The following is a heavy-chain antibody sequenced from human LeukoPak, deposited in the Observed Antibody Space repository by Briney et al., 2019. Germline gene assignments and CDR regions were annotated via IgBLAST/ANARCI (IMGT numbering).Heavy chain of an antibody. D-gene: IGHD5-12*01. Sequence: APVKVSFKASGYTFTSYGISWVRQAPGQGLEWTGWISAYNGNTNYAQKLQGRVTMTTDTSTSTAYMELRSLRSDDTAVYYCARDSSGYEQDYWGQGTLVTVSS. V-gene: IGHV1-18*01. CDR1: GYTFTSYG. CDR3: ARDSSGYEQDY. CDR2: ISAYNGNT. J-gene: IGHJ4*02.